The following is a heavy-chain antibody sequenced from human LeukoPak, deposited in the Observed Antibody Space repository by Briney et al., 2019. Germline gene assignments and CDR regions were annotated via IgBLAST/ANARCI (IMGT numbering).Heavy chain of an antibody. CDR3: ARASSSGYWGASYYFDY. CDR1: GYTFTGYY. D-gene: IGHD3-22*01. Sequence: AASVKVSCKASGYTFTGYYMHWVRQAPGQGLEWMGWINPNSGGTNYAQKFQGRVTMTRDTSISTAYMELSRLRSDDTAVYYCARASSSGYWGASYYFDYWGQGTLVTVSS. CDR2: INPNSGGT. J-gene: IGHJ4*02. V-gene: IGHV1-2*02.